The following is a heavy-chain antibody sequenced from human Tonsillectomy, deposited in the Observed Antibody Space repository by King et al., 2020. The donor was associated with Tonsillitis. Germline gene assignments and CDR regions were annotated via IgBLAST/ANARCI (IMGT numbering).Heavy chain of an antibody. Sequence: VQLVESGGGVVQPGRSLRLSCAASGFTFSNYGMHWVRQAPGKGLEWVALISYDGSNKYYGDSVKGRFTISRDNSKNTLFLQMNSLRAEDTAVYYCVKESGYIYFIYRYGMDVWGQGTTVTVSS. CDR3: VKESGYIYFIYRYGMDV. D-gene: IGHD5-18*01. CDR2: ISYDGSNK. CDR1: GFTFSNYG. V-gene: IGHV3-30*18. J-gene: IGHJ6*02.